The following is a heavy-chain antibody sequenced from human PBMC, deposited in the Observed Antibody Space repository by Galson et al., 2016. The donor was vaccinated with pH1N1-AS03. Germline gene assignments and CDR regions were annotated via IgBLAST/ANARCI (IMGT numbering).Heavy chain of an antibody. D-gene: IGHD4-23*01. CDR2: IKQDGSEN. CDR3: ARIKGGGNSDGFDI. J-gene: IGHJ3*02. V-gene: IGHV3-7*01. Sequence: SLRLSCADSGFTFRSYWMTWFRQAPGKGLGWVANIKQDGSENYSLDSVKGRFTSSRDNVENSVYPQLTSLKVEDTAMYYCARIKGGGNSDGFDIWGLGTKVIVSS. CDR1: GFTFRSYW.